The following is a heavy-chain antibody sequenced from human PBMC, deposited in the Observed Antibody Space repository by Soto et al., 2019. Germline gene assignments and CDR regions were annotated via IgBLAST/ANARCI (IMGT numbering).Heavy chain of an antibody. CDR3: AKDLPIAVAGTPGP. D-gene: IGHD6-19*01. Sequence: WWSLRLSCSASVFTFSSYAMSWFRQAPGKGLEWVSAISGSGGSTYYADSVKGRFTISRDNSKNTLYLQMNSLRAEDTAVYYCAKDLPIAVAGTPGPWGQGTLVTVSS. CDR1: VFTFSSYA. V-gene: IGHV3-23*01. J-gene: IGHJ4*02. CDR2: ISGSGGST.